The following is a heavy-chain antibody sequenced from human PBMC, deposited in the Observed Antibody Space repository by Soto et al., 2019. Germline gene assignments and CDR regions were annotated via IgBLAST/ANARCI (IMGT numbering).Heavy chain of an antibody. J-gene: IGHJ6*02. CDR1: GGSINTYY. CDR2: VDYSGNS. CDR3: ARSESGYCSSTSCYYYGMDV. V-gene: IGHV4-59*01. Sequence: PSETLSLTCTVSGGSINTYYWSWIRQPPGKGLEWIGYVDYSGNSDSSPSLKSRVTISIDTSKKQVSLKLNSVTAADTAVYYCARSESGYCSSTSCYYYGMDVWGQGTTVTVSS. D-gene: IGHD2-2*01.